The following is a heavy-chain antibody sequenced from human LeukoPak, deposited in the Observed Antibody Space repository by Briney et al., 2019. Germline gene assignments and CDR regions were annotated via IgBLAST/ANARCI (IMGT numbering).Heavy chain of an antibody. CDR2: IWYDGSNK. CDR3: AKDGGLWVSAHWGDS. J-gene: IGHJ4*02. CDR1: GFTFSSYG. D-gene: IGHD7-27*01. V-gene: IGHV3-33*06. Sequence: GGSLRLSCAASGFTFSSYGMHWVRQAPGKGLEWVAVIWYDGSNKYYADSVKGRFTVSRDDSKNTLYLQMNSLRAEGTAVYYCAKDGGLWVSAHWGDSWGRGTLVTVSS.